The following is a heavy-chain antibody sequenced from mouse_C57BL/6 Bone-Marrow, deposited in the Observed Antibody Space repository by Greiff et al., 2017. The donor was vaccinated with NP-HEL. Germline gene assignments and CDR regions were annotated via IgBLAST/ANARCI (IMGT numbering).Heavy chain of an antibody. Sequence: QVQLQQSGAELVRPGTSVKVSCKASGYAFTNYLIEWVKQRPGQGLEWIGVINPGSGGTNYNEKFKGNATLTADKSSSTAYMQLSSLTSEDSAVYFCARRGAMDYWGQGTSVTVSS. J-gene: IGHJ4*01. V-gene: IGHV1-54*01. CDR3: ARRGAMDY. CDR2: INPGSGGT. CDR1: GYAFTNYL.